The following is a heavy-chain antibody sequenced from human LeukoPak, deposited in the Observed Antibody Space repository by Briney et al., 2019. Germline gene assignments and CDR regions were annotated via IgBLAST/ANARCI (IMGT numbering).Heavy chain of an antibody. CDR2: ISSSSSYI. J-gene: IGHJ3*02. CDR1: GFTFSSYS. V-gene: IGHV3-21*01. D-gene: IGHD6-6*01. Sequence: GGSLRPSCAASGFTFSSYSMNWVRQAPGKGLEWVSSISSSSSYIYYADSVKGRFTISRDNAKNSLYLQMNSLRAEDTAVYYCARGLYSSSAFDIWGQGTMVTVSS. CDR3: ARGLYSSSAFDI.